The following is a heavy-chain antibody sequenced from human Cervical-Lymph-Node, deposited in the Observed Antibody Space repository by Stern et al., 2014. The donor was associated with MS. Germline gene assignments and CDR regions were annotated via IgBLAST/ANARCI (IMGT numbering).Heavy chain of an antibody. CDR2: IIPMCGIS. Sequence: QVQLVQSGAEVKKPGSSVKVSCKASGGTLSTYGFSWVRQAPGQGLEWMGGIIPMCGISNSAQKFQGRVTITADESTSTAYMELSSLRSDDTAVYYCARYRSAVDWYFDLWGRGTLVTVSS. CDR3: ARYRSAVDWYFDL. CDR1: GGTLSTYG. V-gene: IGHV1-69*01. J-gene: IGHJ2*01. D-gene: IGHD3-10*01.